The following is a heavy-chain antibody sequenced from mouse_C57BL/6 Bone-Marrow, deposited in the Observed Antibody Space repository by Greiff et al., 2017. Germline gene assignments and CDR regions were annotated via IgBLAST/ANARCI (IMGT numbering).Heavy chain of an antibody. J-gene: IGHJ3*01. CDR1: GFNIKDYY. V-gene: IGHV14-1*01. CDR3: TTRLQAWFAY. Sequence: VHVKQSGAELVRPGASVKLSCTASGFNIKDYYMHWVKQRPEKGLEWIGRIDPEDGDTEYAPKFQGKATMTADTSSNTAYLQLSSLTSEDTAVYYCTTRLQAWFAYWGQGTLVTVSA. D-gene: IGHD2-2*01. CDR2: IDPEDGDT.